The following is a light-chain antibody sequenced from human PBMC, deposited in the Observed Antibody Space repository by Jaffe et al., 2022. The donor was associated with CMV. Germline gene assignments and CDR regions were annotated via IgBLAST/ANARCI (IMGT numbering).Light chain of an antibody. V-gene: IGLV3-1*01. CDR2: QDN. Sequence: SYELTQPPSVSVSPGQTASISCSGDKLGDKYACWYQQKPGQSPLLVIYQDNKRPSGIPERFSGSNSANTATLTISGTRATDEADYYCQTWDSGTVVFGGGTKLTVL. J-gene: IGLJ2*01. CDR3: QTWDSGTVV. CDR1: KLGDKY.